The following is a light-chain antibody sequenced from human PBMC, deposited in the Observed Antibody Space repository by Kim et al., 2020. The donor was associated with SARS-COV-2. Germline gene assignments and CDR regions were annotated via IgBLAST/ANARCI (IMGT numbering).Light chain of an antibody. V-gene: IGLV3-1*01. Sequence: VPPGQTASITCSGDKLGDKYACWYQQKPGQSPVLVIYQDSERPSGIPERFSGSNAGNTATLTISGTQAMDEADYYCQAWDSSTVVFGGGTQLTVL. CDR3: QAWDSSTVV. CDR1: KLGDKY. CDR2: QDS. J-gene: IGLJ2*01.